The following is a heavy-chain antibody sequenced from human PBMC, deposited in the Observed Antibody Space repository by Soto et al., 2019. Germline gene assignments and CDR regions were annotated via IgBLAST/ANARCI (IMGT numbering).Heavy chain of an antibody. D-gene: IGHD3-3*01. CDR2: IYYSGNT. CDR3: ARGVYDYWSGYYAGSGLDV. Sequence: QAPLRESGPGLVKTSETLSLTCTVSGDSMSPFYWNWIRQSPVKGLEWIGYIYYSGNTNYNPSLKSRVAISVDTSKSQFYLKLSAVTAADTAVYYCARGVYDYWSGYYAGSGLDVWGQGTTVIVSS. CDR1: GDSMSPFY. V-gene: IGHV4-59*13. J-gene: IGHJ6*02.